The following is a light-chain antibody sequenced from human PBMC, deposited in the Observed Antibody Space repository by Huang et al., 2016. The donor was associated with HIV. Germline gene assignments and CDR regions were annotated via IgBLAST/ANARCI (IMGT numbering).Light chain of an antibody. Sequence: DIMMTQSPDSLAVSLGERATINCKSSQRILYNSEKKNYLAWYKQKPGQPPKLLIYWAATRESGVPDRFSGSGSGTDFTLTISSLQAGDVAVYYCQQYYGSPPTFGQGTKVEIK. CDR3: QQYYGSPPT. CDR2: WAA. J-gene: IGKJ1*01. CDR1: QRILYNSEKKNY. V-gene: IGKV4-1*01.